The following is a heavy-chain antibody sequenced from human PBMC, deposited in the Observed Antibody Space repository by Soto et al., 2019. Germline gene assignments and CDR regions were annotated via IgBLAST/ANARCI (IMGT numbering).Heavy chain of an antibody. CDR1: GGTFSSYA. J-gene: IGHJ5*02. CDR2: IIPIFGTA. Sequence: QVQLVQSGAEVKKPGSSVKVSCKASGGTFSSYAISWVRQAPGQGLEWMGGIIPIFGTANYAQKFQGRVTITADESTSTAYMELSSLRSEDTAVYYCARDLGWGEQQPDNWFDPWGQGTLVTVSS. CDR3: ARDLGWGEQQPDNWFDP. V-gene: IGHV1-69*01. D-gene: IGHD6-13*01.